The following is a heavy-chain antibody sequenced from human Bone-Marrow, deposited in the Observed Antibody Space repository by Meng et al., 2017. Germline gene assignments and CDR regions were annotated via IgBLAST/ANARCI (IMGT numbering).Heavy chain of an antibody. V-gene: IGHV4-34*01. D-gene: IGHD4-17*01. Sequence: GSLRLSCAVYGGSFSGYYWSWIRQPPGKGLEWIGEINHSGSTNYNPSLKSRVTISIDTSKNQFYLKLSSVTAADTAVYYCARGQTKIFGDYAFDYWGQGTLVTVSS. J-gene: IGHJ4*02. CDR1: GGSFSGYY. CDR3: ARGQTKIFGDYAFDY. CDR2: INHSGST.